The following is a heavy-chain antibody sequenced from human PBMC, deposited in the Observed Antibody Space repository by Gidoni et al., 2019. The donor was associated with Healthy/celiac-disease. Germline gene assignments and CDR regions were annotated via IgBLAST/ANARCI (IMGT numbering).Heavy chain of an antibody. J-gene: IGHJ1*01. V-gene: IGHV4-4*02. CDR1: GGPISSSNW. D-gene: IGHD4-17*01. Sequence: QVQLQESGPGLVKPSGTLSLTCAVSGGPISSSNWWSWVRQPPGKGLEWIGEIYHSGSTNYNPSLKSRVTISVDKSKNQFSLKLSSVTAADTAVYYCARVPSGDYGPEYFQHWGQGTLVTVSS. CDR3: ARVPSGDYGPEYFQH. CDR2: IYHSGST.